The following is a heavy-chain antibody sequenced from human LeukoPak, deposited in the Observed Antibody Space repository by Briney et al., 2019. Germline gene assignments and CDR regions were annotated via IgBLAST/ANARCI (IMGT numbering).Heavy chain of an antibody. Sequence: PGGSLRLSCAASGFTFSSYSMNWVRQAPGKGLEWVSSISSSSSYLYYADSVKGRFTISRDNAKNSLYLQMNSLRSEDTAVYYCAREGGGTTVSPWYYYYYMDVWGKGTTVTVSS. CDR1: GFTFSSYS. V-gene: IGHV3-21*01. D-gene: IGHD4-17*01. CDR3: AREGGGTTVSPWYYYYYMDV. CDR2: ISSSSSYL. J-gene: IGHJ6*03.